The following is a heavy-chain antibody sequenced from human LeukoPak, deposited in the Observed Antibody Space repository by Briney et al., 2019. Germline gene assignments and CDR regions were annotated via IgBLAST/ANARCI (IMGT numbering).Heavy chain of an antibody. J-gene: IGHJ4*02. CDR2: IYYSGST. D-gene: IGHD5-18*01. CDR1: GGSISSSSYY. CDR3: ARLHRGYSYNYFDY. V-gene: IGHV4-39*01. Sequence: RTSETLSLTCTVSGGSISSSSYYWGWIRQPPGKGLEWIGSIYYSGSTYYNPSLKSRVTISVDTSKNQFSLKLSSVTAADTAVYYCARLHRGYSYNYFDYWGQGTLVTVSS.